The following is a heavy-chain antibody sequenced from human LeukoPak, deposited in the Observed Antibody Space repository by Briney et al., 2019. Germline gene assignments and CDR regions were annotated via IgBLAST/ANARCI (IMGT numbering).Heavy chain of an antibody. D-gene: IGHD3-16*02. CDR3: ARLRLGELSLLDY. CDR1: GFTFTSYN. Sequence: GGSLRLSCAVSGFTFTSYNMNWVRQAPGKGLEWVPSITITSDYKYYADTVKGRFTISRDNAKNSLYLQMSSLRAEDTAVYYCARLRLGELSLLDYWGQGTLVTVSS. V-gene: IGHV3-21*01. J-gene: IGHJ4*02. CDR2: ITITSDYK.